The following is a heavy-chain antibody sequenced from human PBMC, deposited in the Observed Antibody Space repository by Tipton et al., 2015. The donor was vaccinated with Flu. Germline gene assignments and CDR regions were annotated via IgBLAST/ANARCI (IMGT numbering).Heavy chain of an antibody. V-gene: IGHV3-74*01. CDR2: MNRDGTTI. J-gene: IGHJ4*02. Sequence: QLVQSGGGLIQPGGSLRVSCAASGFSVSSNYMNWVRQAPGKGLVWVSRMNRDGTTINYADSVKGRFTISRDNARNTLYLQMNSLRAEDTAVYYCAKDFGGPYDSWGQGTLVTVSS. D-gene: IGHD3-16*01. CDR3: AKDFGGPYDS. CDR1: GFSVSSNY.